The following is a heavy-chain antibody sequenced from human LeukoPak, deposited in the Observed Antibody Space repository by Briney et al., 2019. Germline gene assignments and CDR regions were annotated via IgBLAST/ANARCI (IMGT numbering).Heavy chain of an antibody. CDR3: ARDRGVRHYYDSSGYPV. Sequence: ASVKVSCKAYGSTFTSYGISWVQQAPGQGLEWMGWISAYNGNTNYAQKLQGRVTMTTDTSTSTAYMELRSLRSDDTAVYYCARDRGVRHYYDSSGYPVWGQGTLVTVSS. CDR2: ISAYNGNT. CDR1: GSTFTSYG. J-gene: IGHJ4*02. D-gene: IGHD3-22*01. V-gene: IGHV1-18*01.